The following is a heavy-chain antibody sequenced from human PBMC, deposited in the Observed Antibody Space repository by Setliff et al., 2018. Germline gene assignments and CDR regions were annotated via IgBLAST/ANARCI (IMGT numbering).Heavy chain of an antibody. V-gene: IGHV3-7*03. CDR3: ARERHLLSTVVIFGLFDF. Sequence: PGGSMRLSCEASGFSFNRHWMTWVRQAPGKGLEWVANMKQDGSEIYYVDSVKVRFTISRDNGKSTLYLQMNSLRADDTAVYYCARERHLLSTVVIFGLFDFWGQGALVTVSS. CDR2: MKQDGSEI. J-gene: IGHJ4*02. D-gene: IGHD3-3*01. CDR1: GFSFNRHW.